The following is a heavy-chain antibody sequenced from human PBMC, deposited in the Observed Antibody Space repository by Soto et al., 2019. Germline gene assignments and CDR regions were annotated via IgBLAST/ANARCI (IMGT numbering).Heavy chain of an antibody. CDR1: GGSISSGGYY. CDR3: ARDKRRANNWFDP. J-gene: IGHJ5*02. V-gene: IGHV4-31*03. Sequence: SETLSLTCTVSGGSISSGGYYWSWIRQHPGKGLEWIGYIYYSGSTYYNPSLKSRVTISVDTSKNQFSLKLSSVTAADTAVYYCARDKRRANNWFDPWGQGTLVTVSS. D-gene: IGHD5-12*01. CDR2: IYYSGST.